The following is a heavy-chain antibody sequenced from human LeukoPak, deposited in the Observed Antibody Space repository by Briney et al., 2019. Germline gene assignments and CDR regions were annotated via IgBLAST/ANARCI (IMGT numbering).Heavy chain of an antibody. CDR3: AKDQSSDYGMDV. CDR1: GFTFSSYA. V-gene: IGHV3-23*01. J-gene: IGHJ6*02. Sequence: GGSLRLSCAASGFTFSSYAMSWVRQAPGKGLEWVSAISGSGGSTYYADSVKGRFTISRDNSKNALYLQMNSLRAEDAAVYYCAKDQSSDYGMDVWGQGTTVTVSS. CDR2: ISGSGGST. D-gene: IGHD1-26*01.